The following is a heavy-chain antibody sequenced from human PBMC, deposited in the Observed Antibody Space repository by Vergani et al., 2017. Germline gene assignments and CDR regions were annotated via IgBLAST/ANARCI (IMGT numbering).Heavy chain of an antibody. CDR1: GFTFSSYA. D-gene: IGHD2-15*01. J-gene: IGHJ3*02. CDR3: TTDNQQSSLEHCSVTNCYGGVFDI. Sequence: QVQLVESGGGVVQPGRSLRLSCAASGFTFSSYAMHWVRQSPGKGLEWVAVISYDGSNKYYADSVKGRFTISRDNSKNTLYLQMNSLRAEDTAVYYCTTDNQQSSLEHCSVTNCYGGVFDIWGQGTVVTVSS. CDR2: ISYDGSNK. V-gene: IGHV3-30-3*01.